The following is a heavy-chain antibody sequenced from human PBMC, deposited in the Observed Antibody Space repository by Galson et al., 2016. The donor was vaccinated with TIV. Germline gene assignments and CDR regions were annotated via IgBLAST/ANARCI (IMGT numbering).Heavy chain of an antibody. CDR3: ARGRGYSFGSVSSYFDY. V-gene: IGHV1-69*06. CDR1: GGIFSNFV. J-gene: IGHJ4*02. Sequence: SVKVSCKASGGIFSNFVISWVRQAPGQGLEWMGSINPIFGTANYAQKFQGRVTITADTSTSTFYMDLSSLRSEDTAIYYCARGRGYSFGSVSSYFDYWGRGTLVTVSS. D-gene: IGHD3-10*01. CDR2: INPIFGTA.